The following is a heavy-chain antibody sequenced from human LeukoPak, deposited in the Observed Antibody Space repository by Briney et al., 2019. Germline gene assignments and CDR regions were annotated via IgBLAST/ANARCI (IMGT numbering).Heavy chain of an antibody. V-gene: IGHV4-39*07. CDR1: GGSISSSSYY. CDR3: ARDPIRCSGGSCYSHYGMDV. D-gene: IGHD2-15*01. CDR2: IYYSGST. Sequence: SETLSLTCTVSGGSISSSSYYWGWIRQPPGKGLEWIGSIYYSGSTYYNPSLKSRVTISVDTSKNQFSLKLSSVTAADTAVYYCARDPIRCSGGSCYSHYGMDVWGQGTTVTVSS. J-gene: IGHJ6*02.